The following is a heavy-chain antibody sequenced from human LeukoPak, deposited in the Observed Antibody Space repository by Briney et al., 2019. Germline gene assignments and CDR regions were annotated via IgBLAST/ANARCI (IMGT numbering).Heavy chain of an antibody. Sequence: GGSLRLSCAASGFTFSSYSMNWVRQAPGKGLEWVSSISSSSSYIYYADSVKGRFTISRDNAKNSLYLQMNSLRAEDTAVYYCARDLDHGPPDYWGQGTLATVPS. CDR2: ISSSSSYI. J-gene: IGHJ4*02. CDR1: GFTFSSYS. V-gene: IGHV3-21*01. D-gene: IGHD1-14*01. CDR3: ARDLDHGPPDY.